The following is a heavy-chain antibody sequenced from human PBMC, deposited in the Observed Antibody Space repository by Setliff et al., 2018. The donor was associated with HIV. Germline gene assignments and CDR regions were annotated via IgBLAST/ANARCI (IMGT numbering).Heavy chain of an antibody. Sequence: PGGSLRLSCAASGFTFSNYWMSWVRQTPGKGLEWVANIKPDGSEKYYVDSVKGRFTISRDNAENSLYPQMNSLRAEDTAVYYCARDYVWGRRAFDIWGPGTMVTVSS. J-gene: IGHJ3*02. V-gene: IGHV3-7*01. CDR2: IKPDGSEK. CDR3: ARDYVWGRRAFDI. D-gene: IGHD3-16*01. CDR1: GFTFSNYW.